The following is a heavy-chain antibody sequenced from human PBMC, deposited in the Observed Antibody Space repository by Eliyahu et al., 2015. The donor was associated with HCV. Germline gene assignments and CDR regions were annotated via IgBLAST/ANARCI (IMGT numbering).Heavy chain of an antibody. CDR2: FIPMFGTA. V-gene: IGHV1-69*01. D-gene: IGHD3-3*01. J-gene: IGHJ3*02. CDR1: GXSXSNYA. Sequence: QVHLAQSGAEVKEPGSSVRVSCKTSGXSXSNYATSWVRQAPGQGLEWMGGFIPMFGTAKYAQKFQGRLXVTADEFTGTVYMELSSLSSEDTAVYFCATCARRVGVFGGGAFDIWGQGTMVSV. CDR3: ATCARRVGVFGGGAFDI.